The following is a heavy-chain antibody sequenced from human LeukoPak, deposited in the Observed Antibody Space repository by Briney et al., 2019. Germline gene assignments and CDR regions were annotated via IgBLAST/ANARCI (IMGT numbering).Heavy chain of an antibody. V-gene: IGHV3-23*01. CDR2: ISGSGGST. CDR1: GFTFTRYW. J-gene: IGHJ4*02. CDR3: AKLRSHIAVAGTGY. D-gene: IGHD6-19*01. Sequence: GGSLRLSCATSGFTFTRYWMAWVRQAPGKGLEWVSAISGSGGSTYYADSVKGRFTISRDNSKNTLYLQMNSLRAEDTAVYYCAKLRSHIAVAGTGYWGQGTLVTVSS.